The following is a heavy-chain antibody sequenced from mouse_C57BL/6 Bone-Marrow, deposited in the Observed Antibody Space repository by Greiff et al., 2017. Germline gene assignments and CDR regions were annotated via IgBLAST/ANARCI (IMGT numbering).Heavy chain of an antibody. J-gene: IGHJ2*01. CDR1: GFTFSDYG. CDR3: ARQGYYFDY. V-gene: IGHV5-17*01. CDR2: ISSGSSTI. Sequence: DVMLVESGGGLVKPGGSLKLSCAASGFTFSDYGMHWVRQAPEKGLEWVAYISSGSSTIYYADTVKGRFTISRDNAKNTLFLQMTSLWSEDTAMYYCARQGYYFDYWGQGTTLTVSS.